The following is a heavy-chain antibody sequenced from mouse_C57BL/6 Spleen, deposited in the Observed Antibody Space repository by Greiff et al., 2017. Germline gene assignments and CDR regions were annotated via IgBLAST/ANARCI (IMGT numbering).Heavy chain of an antibody. Sequence: VQLQQSGPELVKPGASVKISCKASGYTFTDYYMNWVKQSHGKSLEWIGDINPNNGGTSYNQKFKGKATLTVDKSSSTAYMELRSLTSEDSAVYYCARGYYYGRGYFDVWGTGTTVTVSS. CDR1: GYTFTDYY. CDR2: INPNNGGT. V-gene: IGHV1-26*01. J-gene: IGHJ1*03. D-gene: IGHD1-1*01. CDR3: ARGYYYGRGYFDV.